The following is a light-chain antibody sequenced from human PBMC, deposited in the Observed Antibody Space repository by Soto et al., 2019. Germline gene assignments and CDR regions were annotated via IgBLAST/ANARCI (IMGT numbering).Light chain of an antibody. CDR1: SSDVGAYNY. V-gene: IGLV2-8*01. J-gene: IGLJ2*01. Sequence: QSALTQPPSASGSPGQSVTISCTGTSSDVGAYNYVSWYQQHPGKAPKLMIYDVSKRPSGVPDRFSGSKSGNTASLTVSGLQAEDEADYYCSSYAGSNNFGVVFGGGTKLTVL. CDR3: SSYAGSNNFGVV. CDR2: DVS.